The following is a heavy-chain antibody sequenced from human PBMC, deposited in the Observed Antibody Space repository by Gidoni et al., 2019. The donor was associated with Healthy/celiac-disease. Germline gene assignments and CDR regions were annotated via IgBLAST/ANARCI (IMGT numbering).Heavy chain of an antibody. CDR3: ARGRRYSSSIYYMDV. CDR1: GYTFTSYD. V-gene: IGHV1-8*01. CDR2: MKPNSGNT. J-gene: IGHJ6*03. D-gene: IGHD6-19*01. Sequence: ASGYTFTSYDINWVRQDTGQGLEWMGWMKPNSGNTGYAQKFQGRVSMTRNTSISTAYMELSSLRSEDTAVYYCARGRRYSSSIYYMDVWGKGTTVTVSS.